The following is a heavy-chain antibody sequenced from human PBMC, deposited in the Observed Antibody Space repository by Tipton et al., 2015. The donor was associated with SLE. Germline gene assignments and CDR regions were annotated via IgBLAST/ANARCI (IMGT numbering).Heavy chain of an antibody. CDR1: GGSFSGYY. CDR2: INHSGST. CDR3: ARVGKVYDILTAHFDY. D-gene: IGHD3-9*01. J-gene: IGHJ4*02. V-gene: IGHV4-34*01. Sequence: LRLSCAVYGGSFSGYYWSWIRQPPGKGLEWIGEINHSGSTNYNPSLKSRVTISVDTSKDQFSLKLSSVTAADTAVYYCARVGKVYDILTAHFDYWGQGTLVTVSS.